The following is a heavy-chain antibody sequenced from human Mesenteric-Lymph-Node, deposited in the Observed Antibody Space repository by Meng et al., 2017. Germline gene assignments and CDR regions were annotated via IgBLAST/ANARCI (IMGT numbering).Heavy chain of an antibody. CDR3: ARGIGTYPAWYFDL. J-gene: IGHJ2*01. CDR2: TNWNGGST. V-gene: IGHV3-20*04. CDR1: GLTFNSFA. D-gene: IGHD3-10*01. Sequence: VYLCELGLRLEQPGRSLGLSCAASGLTFNSFAISWVRQDPGQGLEWVSGTNWNGGSTGYADSVKGRFTISRENSKKSLYLQMNSLRAEDTALYYCARGIGTYPAWYFDLWGRGTLVTVSS.